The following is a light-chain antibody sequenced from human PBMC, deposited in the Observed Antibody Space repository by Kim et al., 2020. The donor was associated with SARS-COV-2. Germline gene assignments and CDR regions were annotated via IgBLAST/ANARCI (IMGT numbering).Light chain of an antibody. CDR2: GAS. V-gene: IGKV3-20*01. Sequence: EIVLTQSPGTLSVSPGERVTLSCRASQTVSSSYLAWYQQKPGQAPRLLMYGASSRATGTPDRFSGSGSGTDFTLTISRLEPEDFAVYYCQQYGSSTSFGGGTKVEI. CDR1: QTVSSSY. J-gene: IGKJ4*01. CDR3: QQYGSSTS.